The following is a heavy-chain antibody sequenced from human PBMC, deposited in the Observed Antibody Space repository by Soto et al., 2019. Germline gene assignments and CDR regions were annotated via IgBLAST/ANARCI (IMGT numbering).Heavy chain of an antibody. V-gene: IGHV3-23*01. D-gene: IGHD3-9*01. Sequence: GGSLRLSCAASGFTFTTYAMSWVRQAPGKGLEWLSTISGTGGSTSYADSVKGRFTISRDNSKKTVYLQMNSLRAEDTAVYYCPKEDTGYHDYWGQGTLVSVSS. CDR1: GFTFTTYA. CDR3: PKEDTGYHDY. J-gene: IGHJ4*02. CDR2: ISGTGGST.